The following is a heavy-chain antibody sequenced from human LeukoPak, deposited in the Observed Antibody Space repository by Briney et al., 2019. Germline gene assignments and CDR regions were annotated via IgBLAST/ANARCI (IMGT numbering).Heavy chain of an antibody. J-gene: IGHJ6*03. CDR3: ARQGAAGKYYYYYMDV. V-gene: IGHV5-51*01. Sequence: GESLKISCQGSGYNFPIYWIGWMRQMPGQGLEWMGIIYPDDSNTIYGPSFQGQVTISADKSINTAYLEWSSLKASDTAIYYCARQGAAGKYYYYYMDVWGKGTTVTVSS. CDR1: GYNFPIYW. CDR2: IYPDDSNT. D-gene: IGHD6-13*01.